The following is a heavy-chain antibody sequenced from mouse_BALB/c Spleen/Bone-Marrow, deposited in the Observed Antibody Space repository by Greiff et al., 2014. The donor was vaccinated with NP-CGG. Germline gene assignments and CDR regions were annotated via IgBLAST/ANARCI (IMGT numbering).Heavy chain of an antibody. CDR2: INPFNGGA. CDR3: AGPAWFAY. J-gene: IGHJ3*01. V-gene: IGHV1-14*01. Sequence: VQLQQSGPELVKPGASVKMSCKASGCTFTSYVMHWVKQKPGQGLEWIGFINPFNGGAKYNEKFRGKATLTSDKSSSTAYMELSSLTSEDSAVYYCAGPAWFAYWGRGTLVTVSA. CDR1: GCTFTSYV.